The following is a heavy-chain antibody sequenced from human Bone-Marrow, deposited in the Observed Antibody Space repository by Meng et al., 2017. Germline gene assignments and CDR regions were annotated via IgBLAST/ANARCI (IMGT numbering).Heavy chain of an antibody. CDR3: ARGDPSSSWYPTRYYYGMDV. CDR1: GGTFSSYA. V-gene: IGHV1-69*05. CDR2: IIPIFGTA. J-gene: IGHJ6*02. D-gene: IGHD6-13*01. Sequence: SVKVSCKASGGTFSSYAISWVRQAPGQGLEWMGGIIPIFGTANYAQKFQGRVTITTDESTSTAYMELSSLRSEDTAVYYCARGDPSSSWYPTRYYYGMDVWGQGTTVTVSS.